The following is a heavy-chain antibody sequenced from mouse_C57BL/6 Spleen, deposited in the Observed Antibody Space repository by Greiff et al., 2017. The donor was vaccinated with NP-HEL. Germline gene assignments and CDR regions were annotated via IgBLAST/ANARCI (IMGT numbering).Heavy chain of an antibody. V-gene: IGHV5-4*03. J-gene: IGHJ2*01. D-gene: IGHD1-1*01. CDR2: ISDGGSYT. Sequence: EVNLVESGGGLVKPGGSLKLSCAASGFTFSSYAMSWVRQTPEKRLEWVATISDGGSYTYYPDNVKGRFTISRDNAKNNLYLQMSHLKSEDTAMYYCARGRLLRYFDYWGQGTTLTVSS. CDR3: ARGRLLRYFDY. CDR1: GFTFSSYA.